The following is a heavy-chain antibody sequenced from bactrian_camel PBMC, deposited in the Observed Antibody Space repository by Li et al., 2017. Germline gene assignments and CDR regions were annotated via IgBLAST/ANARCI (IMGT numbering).Heavy chain of an antibody. D-gene: IGHD2*01. CDR1: GFTFSTYW. V-gene: IGHV3S6*01. J-gene: IGHJ4*01. Sequence: HVQLVESGGGLVQPGGSLRLSCLASGFTFSTYWMYWVRQAPGKGLEWVSGIYSDGSNTYHADSVKGRFTNSRDNAKNSVYLQMNNLKLEDTATYYCAADFGPYCSGSYLARRANFEGQGTQVTVS. CDR2: IYSDGSNT.